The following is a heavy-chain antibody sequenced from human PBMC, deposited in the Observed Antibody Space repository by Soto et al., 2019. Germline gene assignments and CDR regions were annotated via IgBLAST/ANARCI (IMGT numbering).Heavy chain of an antibody. V-gene: IGHV3-23*01. CDR1: GFTFSSYA. D-gene: IGHD6-6*01. J-gene: IGHJ4*02. Sequence: EVQLLESGGGLVQPGGSLRLSCAASGFTFSSYAMSWVRQAPGTGLEWVSAISGSGGSTYYADSVKGRFTIYRDNSKNTLYLQMNSLRADDTAVYYCAKLKDSSTYYFDYWGQGTLVTVSS. CDR2: ISGSGGST. CDR3: AKLKDSSTYYFDY.